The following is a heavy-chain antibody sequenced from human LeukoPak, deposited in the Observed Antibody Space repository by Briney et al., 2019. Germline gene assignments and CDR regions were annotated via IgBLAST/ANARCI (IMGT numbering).Heavy chain of an antibody. CDR3: ARVGCSGGSCYSSADF. D-gene: IGHD2-15*01. Sequence: EASVKVSCKTSGYTFTRYGISWVRQAPGQGLECMGWISGYNGNTNYAQKFQGRVTLTTDTSTSTADMELRSLRPDDTAVYYCARVGCSGGSCYSSADFWGQGTLVTVSS. J-gene: IGHJ1*01. CDR1: GYTFTRYG. V-gene: IGHV1-18*01. CDR2: ISGYNGNT.